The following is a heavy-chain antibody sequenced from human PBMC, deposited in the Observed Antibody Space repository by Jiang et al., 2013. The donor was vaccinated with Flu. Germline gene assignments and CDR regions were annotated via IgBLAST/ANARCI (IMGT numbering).Heavy chain of an antibody. J-gene: IGHJ6*02. CDR3: AKAGRSGFLEAAYYYGMDV. CDR1: GFTFSDYY. V-gene: IGHV3-11*01. D-gene: IGHD3-3*01. Sequence: RLSCAASGFTFSDYYMSWIRQAPGKGLEWVSYISSSGSTTYYADSVKGRFSISRDNSKNTLYLQMNSLRAEDTAVYYCAKAGRSGFLEAAYYYGMDVWGQGTTVTVSS. CDR2: ISSSGSTT.